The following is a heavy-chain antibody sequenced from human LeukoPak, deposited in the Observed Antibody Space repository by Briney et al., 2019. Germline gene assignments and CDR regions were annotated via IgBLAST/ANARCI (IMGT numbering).Heavy chain of an antibody. CDR2: ISSSSSYI. V-gene: IGHV3-21*04. CDR3: AKDMGTEGTVTTLDY. D-gene: IGHD4-17*01. Sequence: GGSLRLSCAASGFTFSSYSMNWVRQAPGKGLEWVSSISSSSSYIYYADSVKGRFTISRDNAKNSLYLQMNSLRAEDTALYYCAKDMGTEGTVTTLDYWGQGTLVTVSS. CDR1: GFTFSSYS. J-gene: IGHJ4*02.